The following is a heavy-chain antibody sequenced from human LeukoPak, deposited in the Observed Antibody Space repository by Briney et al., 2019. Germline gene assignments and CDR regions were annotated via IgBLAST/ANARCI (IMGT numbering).Heavy chain of an antibody. D-gene: IGHD3-10*01. V-gene: IGHV4-61*02. J-gene: IGHJ4*02. CDR1: GGSISSCSYY. CDR2: IYTSWST. CDR3: ASSCLWFGEF. Sequence: SETLSLTCTVSGGSISSCSYYWSWIRPPAGQGLEWIVRIYTSWSTNHNPSPKRRLTISVDTSKNQFCLKLSSVTAADTAVYYCASSCLWFGEFWGQGTLVTVSS.